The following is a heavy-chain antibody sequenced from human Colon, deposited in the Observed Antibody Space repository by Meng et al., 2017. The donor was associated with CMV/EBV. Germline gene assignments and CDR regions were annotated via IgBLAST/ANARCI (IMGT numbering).Heavy chain of an antibody. D-gene: IGHD5-24*01. V-gene: IGHV4-34*01. CDR3: ARQRENFYYYGMDV. Sequence: SETLSLTCAVSGGPFKGYYWNWIRQSPGKGLEWIGEIRHSGLTSHNPALKGRITISLDTSKNQVSLEVRSVIAADTGVYYCARQRENFYYYGMDVWGHGTMVTVSS. CDR2: IRHSGLT. CDR1: GGPFKGYY. J-gene: IGHJ6*02.